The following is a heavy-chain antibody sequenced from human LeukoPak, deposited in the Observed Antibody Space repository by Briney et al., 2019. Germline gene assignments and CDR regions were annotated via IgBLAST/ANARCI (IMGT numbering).Heavy chain of an antibody. V-gene: IGHV4-30-2*01. J-gene: IGHJ3*02. CDR2: IYHSGST. CDR3: ASSSGYLTDAFDI. Sequence: SQTLSLTCAVSGGSISSGGYSWSWIRRPPGKGLEWIGYIYHSGSTYYNPSLKSRVTISVDRSKNQFSLKLSSVTAADTAVYYCASSSGYLTDAFDIWGQGTMVTVSS. D-gene: IGHD3-22*01. CDR1: GGSISSGGYS.